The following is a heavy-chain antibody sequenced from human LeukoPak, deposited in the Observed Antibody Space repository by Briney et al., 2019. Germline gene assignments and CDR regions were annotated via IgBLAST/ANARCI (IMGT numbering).Heavy chain of an antibody. CDR1: GLTFSNYA. CDR3: TKRIAAVVDAFDI. Sequence: GGSLRLSCAASGLTFSNYAMNWVRQAPGKGLEWVSGTSVSGVSTYYADSVKGRFTISRDNSKNTLYLQMNSLRAEDTAVYYCTKRIAAVVDAFDIWGQGTMVTVSA. D-gene: IGHD6-13*01. V-gene: IGHV3-23*01. J-gene: IGHJ3*02. CDR2: TSVSGVST.